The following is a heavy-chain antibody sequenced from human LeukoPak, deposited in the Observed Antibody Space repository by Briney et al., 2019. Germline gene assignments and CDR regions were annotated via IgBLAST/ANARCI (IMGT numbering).Heavy chain of an antibody. CDR2: IYHSGST. Sequence: SETLSLTCTVSGYSISSGYYWGWIRQPPGKGLEWIGSIYHSGSTYYNPSLKSRVTISVDTSKNQFSLKLSSVTAADTAVYYCARIQFLEWLSPDCFDYWGQGTLVTVSS. J-gene: IGHJ4*02. D-gene: IGHD3-3*01. CDR1: GYSISSGYY. CDR3: ARIQFLEWLSPDCFDY. V-gene: IGHV4-38-2*02.